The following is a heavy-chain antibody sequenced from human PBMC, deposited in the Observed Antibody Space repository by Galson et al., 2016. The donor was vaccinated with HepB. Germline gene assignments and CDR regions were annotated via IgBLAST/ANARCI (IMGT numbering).Heavy chain of an antibody. CDR1: GFTFSDYY. Sequence: SLRLSCAASGFTFSDYYMSWIRQAPGKGLEWLSYISNSRRTIHYADSVKGRFTISRDNAKNSLYLQMDSLRAEDTAVYYCARDGDTAMLTANYYFDYWGQGTLVTVSS. D-gene: IGHD5-18*01. J-gene: IGHJ4*02. V-gene: IGHV3-11*04. CDR3: ARDGDTAMLTANYYFDY. CDR2: ISNSRRTI.